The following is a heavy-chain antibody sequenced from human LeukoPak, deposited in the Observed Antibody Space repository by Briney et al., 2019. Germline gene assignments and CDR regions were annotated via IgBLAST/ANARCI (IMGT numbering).Heavy chain of an antibody. V-gene: IGHV4-30-4*01. Sequence: SQTLCLSCTASGGSFSSDDFYWGWIRQPPGQGLVWNVYINYSGITYYNPSLKSRVTISVDTSKNQFSLKLSSVTAADTAVYYCARSWPPVVISTFGYWFDPWGQGTLVTVSS. J-gene: IGHJ5*02. CDR1: GGSFSSDDFY. D-gene: IGHD3-22*01. CDR3: ARSWPPVVISTFGYWFDP. CDR2: INYSGIT.